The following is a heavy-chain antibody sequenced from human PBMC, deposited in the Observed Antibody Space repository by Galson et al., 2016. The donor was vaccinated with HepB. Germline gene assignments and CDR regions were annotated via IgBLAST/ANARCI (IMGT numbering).Heavy chain of an antibody. CDR3: TRHEAGPALRRLDN. CDR1: GFYFSGSA. V-gene: IGHV3-73*01. D-gene: IGHD6-19*01. Sequence: SLRLSCAASGFYFSGSAIHWVRQASGKGLEWVGRIRSEASNNATAYAASVKGRFTISRDDSNNTAFLQMNSPKSEDTAVYYCTRHEAGPALRRLDNWGQGTLVTVSS. CDR2: IRSEASNNAT. J-gene: IGHJ4*02.